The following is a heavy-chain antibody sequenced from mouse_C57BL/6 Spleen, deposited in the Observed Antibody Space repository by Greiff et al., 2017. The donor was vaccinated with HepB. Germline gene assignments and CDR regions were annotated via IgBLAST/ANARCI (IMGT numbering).Heavy chain of an antibody. CDR3: AIGGTYYFDY. J-gene: IGHJ2*01. CDR2: IYPGDGDT. D-gene: IGHD4-1*01. CDR1: GYAFSSYW. V-gene: IGHV1-80*01. Sequence: VQLQQSGAELVKPGASVKISCKASGYAFSSYWKNWVKQRPGKGLEWIGQIYPGDGDTNYNGKFKGKATLTADKSSSTAYMQLSSLTSEDSAVYFCAIGGTYYFDYWGQGTTLTVSS.